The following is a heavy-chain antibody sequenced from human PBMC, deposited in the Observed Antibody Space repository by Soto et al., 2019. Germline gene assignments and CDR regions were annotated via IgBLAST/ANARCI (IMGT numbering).Heavy chain of an antibody. D-gene: IGHD2-2*01. CDR1: GGPISSGTYS. CDR3: ARGTVPAAMFSSRFDP. J-gene: IGHJ5*02. Sequence: QVQLQESGPGLVKPSQTLSLTCAVSGGPISSGTYSWSWIRQRPGQGLEWIGYIYYSGSTYYNPSLRSRVSISVDSSKNQFSLKLDSVTAADTAVYYCARGTVPAAMFSSRFDPWGQGTLVTVSS. V-gene: IGHV4-31*11. CDR2: IYYSGST.